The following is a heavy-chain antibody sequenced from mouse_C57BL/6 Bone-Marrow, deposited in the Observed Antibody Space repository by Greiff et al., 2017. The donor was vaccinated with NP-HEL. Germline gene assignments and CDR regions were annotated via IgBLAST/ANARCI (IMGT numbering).Heavy chain of an antibody. J-gene: IGHJ4*01. CDR3: ARRISPGAMDY. CDR1: GYTFTDYN. Sequence: VQLQQSGPELVKPGASVKIPCLASGYTFTDYNMDWVKQSHGKSLEWIGDINPNNGGTIYNQKFQGKATLTVAKSSSTAYMELRSLTSEDTAVYYCARRISPGAMDYWGQGTSVTGSS. CDR2: INPNNGGT. V-gene: IGHV1-18*01.